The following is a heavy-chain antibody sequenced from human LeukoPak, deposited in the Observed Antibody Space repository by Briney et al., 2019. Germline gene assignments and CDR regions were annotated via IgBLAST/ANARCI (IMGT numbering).Heavy chain of an antibody. J-gene: IGHJ4*02. V-gene: IGHV4-4*07. CDR2: IYTSGTT. D-gene: IGHD3-22*01. CDR3: AREDYYDSSGFYHFDY. Sequence: PSETLSLTCTVSGGSISSYYWSWIRQPAGKGLEWIGRIYTSGTTNYNPSLKSRVTISVDKSKNQFSLKLSSVTAADTAVYYCAREDYYDSSGFYHFDYWGQGTLVTVSS. CDR1: GGSISSYY.